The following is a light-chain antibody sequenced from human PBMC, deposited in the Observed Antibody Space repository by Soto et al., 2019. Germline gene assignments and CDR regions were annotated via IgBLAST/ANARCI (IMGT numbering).Light chain of an antibody. CDR1: QSISSW. V-gene: IGKV1-5*03. J-gene: IGKJ1*01. CDR2: KAS. CDR3: QQYNSYSQT. Sequence: DIHMTQSPSTLSASVGDRVTITCRASQSISSWLAWYQQKPGKAPKLPIYKASSLESGVPSRFSGSGSGTEFTLTISSLQPDDFATYYCQQYNSYSQTFGQGTKVDIK.